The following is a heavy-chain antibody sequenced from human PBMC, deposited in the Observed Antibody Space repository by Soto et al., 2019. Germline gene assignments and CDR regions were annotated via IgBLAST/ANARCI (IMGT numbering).Heavy chain of an antibody. CDR2: IKEDGSEK. CDR3: ARARSGYYYDY. J-gene: IGHJ4*02. D-gene: IGHD3-22*01. CDR1: GFTFSRLS. Sequence: GGSLRLSCAASGFTFSRLSMGWVRQAPGKGLEWVANIKEDGSEKYSVDSLKGRFTISKDNAKNSLYLQMNGLRADDTAVYYCARARSGYYYDYWGQGVLVTVSS. V-gene: IGHV3-7*05.